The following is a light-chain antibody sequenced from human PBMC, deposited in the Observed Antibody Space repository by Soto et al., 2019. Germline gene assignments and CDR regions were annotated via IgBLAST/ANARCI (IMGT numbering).Light chain of an antibody. CDR2: DAS. CDR3: QKYNSYPWK. CDR1: QSVSSR. V-gene: IGKV1-5*01. Sequence: DIQMTHSPFTLSASVLYIVTITFRASQSVSSRLAWHQQKPGKAPKVLIYDASNLKSGVPSRFSGSGSGTEFTLTISSLQPDDFATYYCQKYNSYPWKFGQGTKVDIK. J-gene: IGKJ1*01.